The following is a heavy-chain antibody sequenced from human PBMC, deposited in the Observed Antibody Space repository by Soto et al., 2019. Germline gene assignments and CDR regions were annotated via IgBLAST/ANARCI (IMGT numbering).Heavy chain of an antibody. CDR3: AKGGPDGFCSGGRCYFDY. D-gene: IGHD2-15*01. J-gene: IGHJ4*02. CDR2: ISWNSNII. Sequence: EVQLVESVVGLVQPGRSLRLSCAASGFTLDDYAMHWVRRVPGKGLEWVSSISWNSNIIGYADSVKGRLTISRDNAKNSLYLQMNSLRPEDTALYYCAKGGPDGFCSGGRCYFDYWGQGTLVTVSS. V-gene: IGHV3-9*01. CDR1: GFTLDDYA.